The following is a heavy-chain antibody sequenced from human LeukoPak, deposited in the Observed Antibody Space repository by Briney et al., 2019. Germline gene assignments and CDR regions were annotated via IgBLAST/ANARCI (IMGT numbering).Heavy chain of an antibody. CDR3: ARRLSSIATSAANDY. CDR1: GYRFNSYW. Sequence: GESLKISCKGSGYRFNSYWIAWVRQMPGKGLEWMGIIHPGNSETTYNPSFRGHVTMSADKSVTTAYLQWSSLEASDTAMYYCARRLSSIATSAANDYWGQGTLVTVSS. D-gene: IGHD2-15*01. CDR2: IHPGNSET. V-gene: IGHV5-51*01. J-gene: IGHJ4*02.